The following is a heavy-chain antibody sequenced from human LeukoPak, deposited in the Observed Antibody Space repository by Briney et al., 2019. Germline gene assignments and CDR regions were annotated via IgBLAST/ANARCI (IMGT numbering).Heavy chain of an antibody. Sequence: ASVKVSCKASGYTFTSYGISWVRQAPGQGLEWMGWINAYHGNTNYAQKLQGRVTMTTDTSTSTAYMELRSLRSDDTAVYYCARGAYSYGPKYYYYGMDVWGQGTTVTVSS. J-gene: IGHJ6*01. V-gene: IGHV1-18*01. CDR1: GYTFTSYG. CDR2: INAYHGNT. D-gene: IGHD5-18*01. CDR3: ARGAYSYGPKYYYYGMDV.